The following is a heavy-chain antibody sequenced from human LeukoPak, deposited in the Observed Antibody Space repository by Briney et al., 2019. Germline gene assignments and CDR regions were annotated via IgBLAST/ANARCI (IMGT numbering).Heavy chain of an antibody. CDR1: GFTFSSYA. CDR2: ISGSGDST. V-gene: IGHV3-23*01. CDR3: ARDRLQHYFDY. J-gene: IGHJ4*02. Sequence: PGGSLRLSCAASGFTFSSYAMNWARQAPGRGLEWVSVISGSGDSTNYADSVKGRFTISRDNSKNTLYLQMNSLRAEDTAVYFCARDRLQHYFDYWGQGTLVTVSS. D-gene: IGHD4-11*01.